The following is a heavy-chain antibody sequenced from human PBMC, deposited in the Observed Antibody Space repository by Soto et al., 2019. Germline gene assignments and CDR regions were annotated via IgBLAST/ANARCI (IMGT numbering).Heavy chain of an antibody. CDR2: IYYSGST. CDR3: ARGSSWYETGVGYFDY. J-gene: IGHJ4*02. Sequence: SETQSLTSTVSGGYVRSGSYYWSWIRQPPGKGLEWIGYIYYSGSTNYNPSLKSRVTISVDTSKNQFSLKLSSVTAADTAVYYCARGSSWYETGVGYFDYWGQGTLVTVSS. D-gene: IGHD6-13*01. CDR1: GGYVRSGSYY. V-gene: IGHV4-61*01.